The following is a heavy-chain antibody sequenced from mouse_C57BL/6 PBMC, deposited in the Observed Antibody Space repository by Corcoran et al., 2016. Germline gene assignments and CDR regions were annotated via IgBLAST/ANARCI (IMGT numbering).Heavy chain of an antibody. D-gene: IGHD2-5*01. CDR3: ARDSNWYFDV. Sequence: QIQLVQSGPELKKPGETVMISCKASGYTFTTYGMSWMKQAPGKGLKWMGWMNIYSGVPTYADDFKGRFALSLETSASTAYLEINNLKSEDTATYFCARDSNWYFDVWGIGTTVTVSS. CDR2: MNIYSGVP. J-gene: IGHJ1*03. CDR1: GYTFTTYG. V-gene: IGHV9-3*01.